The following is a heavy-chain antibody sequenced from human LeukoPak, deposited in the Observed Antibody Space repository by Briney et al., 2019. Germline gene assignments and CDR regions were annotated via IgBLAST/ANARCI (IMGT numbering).Heavy chain of an antibody. J-gene: IGHJ3*02. D-gene: IGHD5-24*01. V-gene: IGHV5-51*01. CDR1: GYIFTSYW. CDR2: IYPGDSDT. Sequence: GESLQISCKGSGYIFTSYWIGCVRQLPGKGLEWMGIIYPGDSDTRYSPAFQGQVTISADKSISTAYLQWSSLKASDTAMYYCARPGEMATIQFAFDIWGQGTMVTVSS. CDR3: ARPGEMATIQFAFDI.